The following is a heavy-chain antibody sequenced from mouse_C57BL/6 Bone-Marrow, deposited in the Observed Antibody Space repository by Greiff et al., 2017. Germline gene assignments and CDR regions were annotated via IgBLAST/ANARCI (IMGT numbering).Heavy chain of an antibody. V-gene: IGHV1-81*01. D-gene: IGHD2-4*01. CDR2: IYPRSGNT. Sequence: QVQLQQSGAELARPGASVKLSCKASGYTFTSYGISWVKQRTGQGLEWIGEIYPRSGNTYYNEKFKGKATLTADKSSSTAYMELRSLTSEDSAVYFCARLELDYDDFDYWGQGTTLTGSS. CDR3: ARLELDYDDFDY. J-gene: IGHJ2*01. CDR1: GYTFTSYG.